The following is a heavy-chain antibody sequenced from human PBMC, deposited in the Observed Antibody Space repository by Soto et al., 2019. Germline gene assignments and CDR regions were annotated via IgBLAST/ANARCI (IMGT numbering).Heavy chain of an antibody. J-gene: IGHJ6*03. Sequence: GGSLRLSCAASGFTFSSYAMSWVRQAPGKGLEWVSAISGSGGSTYYADSVKGRFTISSDNSKNTLYLQMNSLRAEDTAVYYCAKCSYQLLEVYYYYMDVWGKGTTVTVSS. CDR2: ISGSGGST. CDR1: GFTFSSYA. V-gene: IGHV3-23*01. CDR3: AKCSYQLLEVYYYYMDV. D-gene: IGHD2-2*01.